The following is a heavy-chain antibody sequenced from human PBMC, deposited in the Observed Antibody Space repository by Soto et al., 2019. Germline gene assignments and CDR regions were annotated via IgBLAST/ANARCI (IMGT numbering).Heavy chain of an antibody. V-gene: IGHV3-30-3*01. D-gene: IGHD1-1*01. Sequence: GGSLRLSCAASGFTFSSYAMHWVRQAPGKGLEWVAVISYDGSNKYYADSVKGRFTISRDNSKNTLYLQMNSLRAEDTAVYYCARDLGWIDPYYGMDVWGQGTTVTVSS. J-gene: IGHJ6*02. CDR3: ARDLGWIDPYYGMDV. CDR1: GFTFSSYA. CDR2: ISYDGSNK.